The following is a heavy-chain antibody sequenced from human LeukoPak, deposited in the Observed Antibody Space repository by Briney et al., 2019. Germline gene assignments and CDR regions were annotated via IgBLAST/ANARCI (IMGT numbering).Heavy chain of an antibody. CDR1: GFTFSSYA. D-gene: IGHD6-19*01. Sequence: GGSLRLSCAASGFTFSSYAMHWVRQAPGKGLEWVAVISYDGSNKYYADSVKGRFTISRDNSKNTLYLQMNSLRAEDTAVYYCAKGSLVAGSKTFDYWGQGTLVTVSS. CDR3: AKGSLVAGSKTFDY. CDR2: ISYDGSNK. J-gene: IGHJ4*02. V-gene: IGHV3-30-3*01.